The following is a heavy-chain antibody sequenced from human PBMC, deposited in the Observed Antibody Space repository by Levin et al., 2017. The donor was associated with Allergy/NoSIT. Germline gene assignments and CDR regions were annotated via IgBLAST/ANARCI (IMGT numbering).Heavy chain of an antibody. CDR3: AIRDYGGSTLDC. D-gene: IGHD4-23*01. CDR1: GGSINSSSYF. V-gene: IGHV4-39*01. Sequence: SQTLSLTCTVSGGSINSSSYFWGWIRQPPGKGLEWIGTIYYTGSTYYNPSLEGRVTISVDTSKNQFSLKLTSVTAADTAVYYCAIRDYGGSTLDCWGQGTLVTVSS. J-gene: IGHJ4*02. CDR2: IYYTGST.